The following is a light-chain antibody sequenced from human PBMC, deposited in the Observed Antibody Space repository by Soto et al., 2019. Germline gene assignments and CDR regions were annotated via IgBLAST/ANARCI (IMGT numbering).Light chain of an antibody. CDR3: QQYGDSSWT. CDR1: QSVNTNS. J-gene: IGKJ1*01. CDR2: DTS. Sequence: EFMWTQSPATLSLSQGDRATLSCWAGQSVNTNSLAWYQQRPGLAPRVVIYDTSTRAAGIPDRFSGSGSGTDFTLTISRLESEDSAVYYCQQYGDSSWTFGQGTKVDI. V-gene: IGKV3D-20*01.